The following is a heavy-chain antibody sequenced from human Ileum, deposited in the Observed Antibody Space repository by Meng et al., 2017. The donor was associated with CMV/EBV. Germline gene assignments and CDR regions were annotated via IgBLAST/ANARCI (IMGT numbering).Heavy chain of an antibody. CDR1: GKSITRSGYY. CDR2: IYYSAIT. CDR3: ARGPSVVLFDY. V-gene: IGHV4-39*06. Sequence: RLPPHVSGPGMGKPSEILYLISTCSGKSITRSGYYWCWIRQPPGKGLAWIGTIYYSAITYYNPSLKSRVIISLDTSKNHFSLKLSSVTAADTAVYYCARGPSVVLFDYWGQGTLVTVSS. D-gene: IGHD2-21*01. J-gene: IGHJ4*02.